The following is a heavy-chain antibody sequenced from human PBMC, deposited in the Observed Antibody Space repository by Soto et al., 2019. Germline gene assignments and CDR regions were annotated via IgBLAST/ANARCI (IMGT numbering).Heavy chain of an antibody. CDR3: ARDSGSVAAVLHY. CDR1: GYTFTSYA. D-gene: IGHD6-13*01. CDR2: INAGNGDT. V-gene: IGHV1-3*01. J-gene: IGHJ4*02. Sequence: QVQLVQSGAEVKKPGASVTVSCKASGYTFTSYAMHWVRQAPGQRLEWMGWINAGNGDTKYSQKFQGRVTITRDTSASTAYTELSSLRSEDTAVYYCARDSGSVAAVLHYLGQGTLVTVCS.